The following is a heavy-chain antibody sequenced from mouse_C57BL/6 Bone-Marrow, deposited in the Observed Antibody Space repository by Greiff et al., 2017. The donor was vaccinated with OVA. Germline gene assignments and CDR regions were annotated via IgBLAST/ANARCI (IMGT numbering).Heavy chain of an antibody. CDR1: GYTFTDYY. J-gene: IGHJ1*03. CDR2: INPNNGGT. V-gene: IGHV1-26*01. CDR3: ARDYYGSSWYFDV. D-gene: IGHD1-1*01. Sequence: VQLQQSGPELVKPGASVKISCKASGYTFTDYYMNWVKQSHGQSLEWIGDINPNNGGTSYNQKFKGKATLTVDKSSSTAYMELRSLTSEDSAVYYCARDYYGSSWYFDVWATGTTVTVSS.